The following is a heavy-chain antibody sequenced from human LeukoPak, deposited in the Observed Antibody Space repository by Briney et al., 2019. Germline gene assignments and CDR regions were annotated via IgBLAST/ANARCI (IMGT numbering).Heavy chain of an antibody. CDR3: ARSPLAETGTTFDY. J-gene: IGHJ4*02. V-gene: IGHV1-18*01. Sequence: ASVKVSCKASGYTFTSYGISWVRQAPGQGLEWMGWISAYNGNTSYAQKLQGRVTMTTDTSTSTAYMELRSLRSDDTAVYYCARSPLAETGTTFDYWGQGTLVTVSS. CDR1: GYTFTSYG. CDR2: ISAYNGNT. D-gene: IGHD1-1*01.